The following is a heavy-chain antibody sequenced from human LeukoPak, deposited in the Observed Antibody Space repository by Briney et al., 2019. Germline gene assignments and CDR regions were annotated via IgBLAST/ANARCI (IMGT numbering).Heavy chain of an antibody. CDR1: GFTFSSYG. V-gene: IGHV3-30*18. J-gene: IGHJ4*02. D-gene: IGHD3-22*01. CDR2: ISYDGSNK. Sequence: PGRSLRLSCAASGFTFSSYGMHWVRQAPGKGLEWVAVISYDGSNKYYADSVKGRFTISRDNSKNTLYLQMNSLRAEDTAVYYCAKDLHYYDSSGYLDYWGQGTLVTVSS. CDR3: AKDLHYYDSSGYLDY.